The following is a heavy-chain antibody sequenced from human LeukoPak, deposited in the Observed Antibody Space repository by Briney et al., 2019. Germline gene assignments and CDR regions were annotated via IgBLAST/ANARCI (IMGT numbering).Heavy chain of an antibody. Sequence: GGSLRLSCAASGFTFSSYWMSWVRQAPGKGLELVSAISGDGANTYYADSVKGRFTLSRDNSKNTLNLQMSSLRAEDTAVYYCARVAAGYSVNYFDYWGQGTLVTVSS. V-gene: IGHV3-23*01. J-gene: IGHJ4*02. D-gene: IGHD4-23*01. CDR2: ISGDGANT. CDR3: ARVAAGYSVNYFDY. CDR1: GFTFSSYW.